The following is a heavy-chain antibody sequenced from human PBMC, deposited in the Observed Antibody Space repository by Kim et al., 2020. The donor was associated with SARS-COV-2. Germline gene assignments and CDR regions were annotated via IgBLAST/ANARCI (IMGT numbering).Heavy chain of an antibody. CDR1: GFTFSSHW. CDR3: ARVRPRVGATNDAFDI. Sequence: GGSLRLSCAASGFTFSSHWMHWVRQAPGKGLVWVSRINSDGSSIAYADSVKGRFSISRDNAKSTRYLQMNSLRAEDTAEYYCARVRPRVGATNDAFDIWGQGTMVTVSS. D-gene: IGHD1-26*01. V-gene: IGHV3-74*03. CDR2: INSDGSSI. J-gene: IGHJ3*02.